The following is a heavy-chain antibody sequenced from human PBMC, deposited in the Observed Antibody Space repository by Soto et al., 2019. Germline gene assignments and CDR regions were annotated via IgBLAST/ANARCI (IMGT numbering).Heavy chain of an antibody. Sequence: ASVKVSCKASGSRFDTYGMTWVRQAPGPGLEWMALTSHYSVDTYNAQNFRGRVTITAXKSTSTAYMALRSLSSEDTAVEYCARTPQYDILTGYYKAYYYYYGMDIWGQGTADTVSS. D-gene: IGHD3-9*01. J-gene: IGHJ6*02. CDR1: GSRFDTYG. CDR2: TSHYSVDT. CDR3: ARTPQYDILTGYYKAYYYYYGMDI. V-gene: IGHV1-18*01.